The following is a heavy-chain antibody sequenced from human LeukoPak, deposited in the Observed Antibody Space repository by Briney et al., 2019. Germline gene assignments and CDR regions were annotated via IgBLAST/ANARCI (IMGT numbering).Heavy chain of an antibody. V-gene: IGHV4-34*01. J-gene: IGHJ4*02. Sequence: PSETLSLTCAVYGESFSGYYWSWIRQPPGKGLEWSGEINHSGNTNYNMSLKSRVTISVDTSKNQFSLKLSSVTAADTAVYYCARGPLYYYGSGSYYNWGQGTLVTVSS. D-gene: IGHD3-10*01. CDR1: GESFSGYY. CDR3: ARGPLYYYGSGSYYN. CDR2: INHSGNT.